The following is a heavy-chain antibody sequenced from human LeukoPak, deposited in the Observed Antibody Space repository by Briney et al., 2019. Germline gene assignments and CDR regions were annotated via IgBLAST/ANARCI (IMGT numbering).Heavy chain of an antibody. CDR1: GGSISSGDYY. V-gene: IGHV4-30-4*08. CDR3: ARAPGYCSGGSCYYYYYYYYMDV. J-gene: IGHJ6*03. D-gene: IGHD2-15*01. CDR2: TYYSGST. Sequence: PSETLSLTCTVSGGSISSGDYYWSWIRQPPGKGLEWIGYTYYSGSTYYNPSLKSRVTISVDTSKKQFSLKLSSVTAADTAVYYCARAPGYCSGGSCYYYYYYYYMDVWGKGTTVTVSS.